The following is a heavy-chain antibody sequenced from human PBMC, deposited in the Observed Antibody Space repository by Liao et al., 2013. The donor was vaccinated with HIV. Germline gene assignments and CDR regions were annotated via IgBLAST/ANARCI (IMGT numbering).Heavy chain of an antibody. Sequence: QVQLKESGPGLVKPSQTLSLTCTVSGGSISSGSYYWTWIRQPAGKGLEWIGRIYTSGSTNYNPSLKSRVTISVDTSKNQFSLKLSSVTAADTAVYYCARTSSYFGKLLEPLFDYWGQGTLVTVSS. D-gene: IGHD3-10*01. V-gene: IGHV4-61*02. CDR1: GGSISSGSYY. J-gene: IGHJ4*02. CDR2: IYTSGST. CDR3: ARTSSYFGKLLEPLFDY.